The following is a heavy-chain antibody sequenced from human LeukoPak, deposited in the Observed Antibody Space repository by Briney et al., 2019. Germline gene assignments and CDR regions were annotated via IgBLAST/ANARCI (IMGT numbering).Heavy chain of an antibody. V-gene: IGHV5-51*01. J-gene: IGHJ4*02. D-gene: IGHD3-22*01. CDR2: IYPGDSDT. Sequence: GESLKISCKGSEYSFTNYLIGWVRQMPGKGLEWMGIIYPGDSDTRYSPSFQGQATISADKSISTAYLQWSSLKASDTAMYYCARLRDYYDSSGYFDYWGQGTLVTVSS. CDR1: EYSFTNYL. CDR3: ARLRDYYDSSGYFDY.